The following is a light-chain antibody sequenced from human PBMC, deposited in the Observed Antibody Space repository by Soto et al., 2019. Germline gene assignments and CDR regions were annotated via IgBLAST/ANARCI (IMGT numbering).Light chain of an antibody. CDR2: AAS. Sequence: DVQMTQSPSSLSASVGDRVTITCRASQDINSYLAWYQQKPGNAPKSLISAASSLQTGVPSRFSGSESGTDFTLTISNLQPEDSATYYCQQYHIYPLTFGGGTKVEIK. CDR1: QDINSY. V-gene: IGKV1D-16*01. J-gene: IGKJ4*01. CDR3: QQYHIYPLT.